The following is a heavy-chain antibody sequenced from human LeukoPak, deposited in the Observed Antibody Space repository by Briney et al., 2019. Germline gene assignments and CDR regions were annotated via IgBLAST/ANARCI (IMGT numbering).Heavy chain of an antibody. CDR1: GASSRHN. Sequence: SETLSLTCTISGASSRHNWSWIRQPPGKGLKWIGDIYYSGSTKYNPSLKSRVTISVDASKNQFSLKLTSVTAADTAVYYCASLDGGYSEAVGHWGQGTLVTVSS. V-gene: IGHV4-59*11. CDR3: ASLDGGYSEAVGH. J-gene: IGHJ4*02. D-gene: IGHD4-23*01. CDR2: IYYSGST.